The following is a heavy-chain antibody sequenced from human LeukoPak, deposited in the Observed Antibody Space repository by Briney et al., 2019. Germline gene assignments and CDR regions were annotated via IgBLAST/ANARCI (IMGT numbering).Heavy chain of an antibody. CDR3: ARAYMVRGVIIFDY. D-gene: IGHD3-10*01. CDR2: ISSSSSTI. J-gene: IGHJ4*02. CDR1: GFTFSSYS. Sequence: PGGSLRLSCAVSGFTFSSYSMNWVRQAPGKGLEWVSYISSSSSTIYYADSVKGRFTISRDNAKNSLYLQMNSLRAEDTAVYYCARAYMVRGVIIFDYWGQGTLVTVSS. V-gene: IGHV3-48*04.